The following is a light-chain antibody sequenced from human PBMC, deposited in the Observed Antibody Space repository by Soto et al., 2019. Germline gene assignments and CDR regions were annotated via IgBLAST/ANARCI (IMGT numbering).Light chain of an antibody. J-gene: IGLJ1*01. CDR3: SSYTSSSTLHV. CDR2: EVN. Sequence: TEPAFVSWSPRQSITISCTGASSDVGGYTYVSWYQQHPGKAPKLMIYEVNNRPSGVSNRFSGSKSGNTASLTISGLQAEDEADYYCSSYTSSSTLHVFGTGTRVT. V-gene: IGLV2-14*01. CDR1: SSDVGGYTY.